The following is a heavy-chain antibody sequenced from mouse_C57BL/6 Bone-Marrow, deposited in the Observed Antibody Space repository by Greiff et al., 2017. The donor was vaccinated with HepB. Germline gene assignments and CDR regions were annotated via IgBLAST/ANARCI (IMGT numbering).Heavy chain of an antibody. V-gene: IGHV1-4*01. J-gene: IGHJ1*03. CDR2: INPSSGYT. CDR1: GYTFTSYT. Sequence: QVQLQQSGAELARPGASVKMSCKASGYTFTSYTMHWVKQRPGQGLEWIGYINPSSGYTKYNQKFKDKATLTADKSSSTAYMQLSSLTSEDSAVYYCARRGFYYGSSYWYFDVWGTGTTVTVAS. CDR3: ARRGFYYGSSYWYFDV. D-gene: IGHD1-1*01.